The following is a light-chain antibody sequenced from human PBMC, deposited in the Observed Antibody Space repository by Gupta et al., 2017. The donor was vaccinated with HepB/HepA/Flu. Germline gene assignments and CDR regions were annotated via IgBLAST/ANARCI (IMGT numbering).Light chain of an antibody. J-gene: IGKJ1*01. CDR2: KAS. V-gene: IGKV1-5*03. CDR1: QSISTW. Sequence: DIQVTQSPSTLSASVGDRVTITCWASQSISTWLAWYQLKPGKAPNLLIYKASSLEGGVPSRFSGSGSGTEFTLTISGLQPDDFATYYCHQYHTYPWTFGQGTRVEIK. CDR3: HQYHTYPWT.